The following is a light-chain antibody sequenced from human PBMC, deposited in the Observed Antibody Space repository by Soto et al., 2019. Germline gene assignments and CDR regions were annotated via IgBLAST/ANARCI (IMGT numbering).Light chain of an antibody. Sequence: ELVLTHSPGTLSLSPGEGATLSCRASQSVSSSYLAWYQQSPGQAPRLLIYGASTRATDIPDRFSGSGSGTDFTLTIGRLEPEDFAVYYCQQYGSSPSTFGQGTRLEIK. V-gene: IGKV3-20*01. J-gene: IGKJ5*01. CDR2: GAS. CDR3: QQYGSSPST. CDR1: QSVSSSY.